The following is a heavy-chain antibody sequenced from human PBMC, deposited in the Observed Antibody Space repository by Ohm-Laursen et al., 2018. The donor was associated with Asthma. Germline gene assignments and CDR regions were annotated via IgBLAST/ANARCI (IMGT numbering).Heavy chain of an antibody. V-gene: IGHV3-30*04. Sequence: SLRLSCAASGFTFSSYAMHWVRQAPGKGLEWVAVISYDGSNKYYADSVKGRFTISRDNSKNTLYLQMNSLRAEDTAVYYCAKGNGDWPPPGSLDYWGQGTLVTVSS. CDR2: ISYDGSNK. CDR1: GFTFSSYA. CDR3: AKGNGDWPPPGSLDY. J-gene: IGHJ4*02. D-gene: IGHD4-17*01.